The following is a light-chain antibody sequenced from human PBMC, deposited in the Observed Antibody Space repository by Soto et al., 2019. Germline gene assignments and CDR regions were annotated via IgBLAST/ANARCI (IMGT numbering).Light chain of an antibody. J-gene: IGKJ2*01. CDR3: RLHNKYALT. CDR1: QGIRND. V-gene: IGKV1-17*01. CDR2: DAA. Sequence: DIQMTQSPSSLSASVGDRVTITCRASQGIRNDVGWYQQKAGKAPKRLISDAANFQRGSPTTFSSSASGTQFALPVSSRQPEDFATQYFRLHNKYALTFCQGSRREIK.